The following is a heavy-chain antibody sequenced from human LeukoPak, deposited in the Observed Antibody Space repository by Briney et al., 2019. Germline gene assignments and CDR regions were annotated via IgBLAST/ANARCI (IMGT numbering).Heavy chain of an antibody. CDR1: GFTFSSYW. V-gene: IGHV3-7*01. J-gene: IGHJ4*02. D-gene: IGHD2-2*01. CDR2: IKQDGSEK. Sequence: GGSLRLSCAASGFTFSSYWMSWVRQAPGKGLEWVANIKQDGSEKYYVDSVKGRFTISRDNAKNSLYLQMNSLRAEDTAVYYCASSSTGSLYYFDYWGQGTLVTVSS. CDR3: ASSSTGSLYYFDY.